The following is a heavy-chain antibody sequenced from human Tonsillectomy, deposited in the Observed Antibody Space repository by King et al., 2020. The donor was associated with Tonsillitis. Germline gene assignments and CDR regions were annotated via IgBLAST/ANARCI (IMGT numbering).Heavy chain of an antibody. CDR2: IWYDGSKK. J-gene: IGHJ6*03. Sequence: VQLVESGGGVVQPGRSLRLSCEASGFTFSTNGMHWVRQAPGKGLEWVAVIWYDGSKKYYADSVKGRFTISRDNSKNTLYLQMNSLRAEDTAVYYCAREGGAGGRYYYYMDVWGKGSTVTVSS. CDR3: AREGGAGGRYYYYMDV. D-gene: IGHD2-15*01. CDR1: GFTFSTNG. V-gene: IGHV3-33*08.